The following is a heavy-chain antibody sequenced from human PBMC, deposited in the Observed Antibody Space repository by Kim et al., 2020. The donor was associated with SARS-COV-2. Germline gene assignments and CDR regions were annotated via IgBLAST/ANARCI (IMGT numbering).Heavy chain of an antibody. V-gene: IGHV7-4-1*02. J-gene: IGHJ5*02. Sequence: ASVKVSCKASGYTFTRYAMNWVRQAPGQGLEWMGWINTNTGNPTYAQGFTGRFVFTLDTSVSTAYLQSSSLKAEDTAVYYCARDPGYCSSTSCSYRTNWFDPWGAGALVTVSS. CDR2: INTNTGNP. D-gene: IGHD2-2*01. CDR3: ARDPGYCSSTSCSYRTNWFDP. CDR1: GYTFTRYA.